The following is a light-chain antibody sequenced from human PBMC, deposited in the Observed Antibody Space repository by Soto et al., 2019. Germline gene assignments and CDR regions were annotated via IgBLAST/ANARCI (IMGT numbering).Light chain of an antibody. CDR3: SSYAGSNNLGV. J-gene: IGLJ1*01. V-gene: IGLV2-8*01. Sequence: QSVLTQPPSAAGAPGQSVTISCPGTSRDFGGYNYVSWYQQHPGKAPKLMIYEVSKRPSGVPDRFSGSKSGNTASLTVSGLQAEDEADYYCSSYAGSNNLGVFGTGTKVTVL. CDR2: EVS. CDR1: SRDFGGYNY.